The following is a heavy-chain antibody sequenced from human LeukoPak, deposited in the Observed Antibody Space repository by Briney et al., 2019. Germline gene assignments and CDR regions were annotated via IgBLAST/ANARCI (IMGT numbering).Heavy chain of an antibody. J-gene: IGHJ4*02. CDR1: GGSISSSSYY. CDR3: AAADGSSWLTFDY. V-gene: IGHV4-39*01. Sequence: SETLSLTCTVSGGSISSSSYYWGWIRQPPGKGLEWIGSIYYSGSTYYNPSLKSRVTISVDTSKNQFSLKLSSVTAADTAVYYCAAADGSSWLTFDYWGQGTLVTVSS. CDR2: IYYSGST. D-gene: IGHD6-13*01.